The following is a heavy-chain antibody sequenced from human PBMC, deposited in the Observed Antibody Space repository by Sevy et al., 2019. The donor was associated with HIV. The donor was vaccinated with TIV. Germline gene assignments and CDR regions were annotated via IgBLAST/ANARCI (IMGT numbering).Heavy chain of an antibody. CDR1: GFTFSTYW. CDR2: VKYDGSEK. V-gene: IGHV3-7*01. J-gene: IGHJ4*02. Sequence: GGSLRLSCAASGFTFSTYWMTWVRLAPDTGLEWVANVKYDGSEKHYVDSVKGRFTISRDNAKNSLYLQMNSLRAEDTAVYYCARDLDHGSEDYGDYYFDYWGQGTLVTVSS. D-gene: IGHD4-17*01. CDR3: ARDLDHGSEDYGDYYFDY.